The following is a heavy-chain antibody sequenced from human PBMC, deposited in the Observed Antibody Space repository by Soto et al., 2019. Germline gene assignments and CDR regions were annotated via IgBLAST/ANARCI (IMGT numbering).Heavy chain of an antibody. CDR2: INPSGGST. CDR1: GYTFTSYY. Sequence: VASVKVSCKASGYTFTSYYMHWVRQAPGQGLEWMGIINPSGGSTSYAQKFQGRVTMTRDTSTSTVYMELSSLRSEDTAVYYCARDRASSGYSSSSRYWYFDLWGRGTLVTVSS. V-gene: IGHV1-46*01. D-gene: IGHD6-6*01. J-gene: IGHJ2*01. CDR3: ARDRASSGYSSSSRYWYFDL.